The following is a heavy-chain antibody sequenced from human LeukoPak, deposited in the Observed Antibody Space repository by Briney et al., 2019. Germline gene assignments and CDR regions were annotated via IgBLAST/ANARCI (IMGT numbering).Heavy chain of an antibody. D-gene: IGHD5-12*01. Sequence: SETLSLTCTVSGGSISSSSYYWGWIRQPPGKGLEWIGSIYYSGSTYYNPSLKSRVTISVDTSKNQFSLKLSSVTAADTAVYYCASLPRYSGYDLGVWGQGTTVTVSS. V-gene: IGHV4-39*07. J-gene: IGHJ6*02. CDR1: GGSISSSSYY. CDR3: ASLPRYSGYDLGV. CDR2: IYYSGST.